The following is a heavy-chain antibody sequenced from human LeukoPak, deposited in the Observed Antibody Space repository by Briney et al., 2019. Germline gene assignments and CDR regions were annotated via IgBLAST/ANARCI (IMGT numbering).Heavy chain of an antibody. Sequence: ASVKVSCKASGYTFTGYGISWVRQAPGQGLEWMGWISAYNGNTNYAQELQGRVTMTTDTSTSTAYMELRSLRSDDTAVYYCARGVAVAGSGRGYYMDVWGKGTTVTVSS. D-gene: IGHD6-19*01. V-gene: IGHV1-18*01. J-gene: IGHJ6*03. CDR2: ISAYNGNT. CDR3: ARGVAVAGSGRGYYMDV. CDR1: GYTFTGYG.